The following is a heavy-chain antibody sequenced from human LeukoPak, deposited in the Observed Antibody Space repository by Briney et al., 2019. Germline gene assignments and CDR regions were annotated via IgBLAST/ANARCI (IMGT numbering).Heavy chain of an antibody. D-gene: IGHD2-2*03. J-gene: IGHJ4*02. CDR1: GFTFSNYW. CDR2: INSDGSST. Sequence: GGSLRLSCAASGFTFSNYWIHWVRQAPGKGLVWVSGINSDGSSTSYADSVKGRSTISRDNAKNTLYLQMNSLRAEDTAVYYCARVGYCSSSSCYVWGQGTLVTVSS. CDR3: ARVGYCSSSSCYV. V-gene: IGHV3-74*01.